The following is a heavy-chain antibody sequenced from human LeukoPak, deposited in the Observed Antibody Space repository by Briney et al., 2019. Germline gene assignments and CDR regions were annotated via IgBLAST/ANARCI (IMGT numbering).Heavy chain of an antibody. V-gene: IGHV3-48*02. D-gene: IGHD6-13*01. CDR1: GFTFSSYS. Sequence: GGSLRLSCAASGFTFSSYSMHWVRRAPGKGLEWVSGISTTSNTIYYADSVKGRFTISRDNAKNSLYLQMSGLGDEDTAVYFCARARYSSSWYLDYWGQGTLVTVSS. CDR2: ISTTSNTI. J-gene: IGHJ4*02. CDR3: ARARYSSSWYLDY.